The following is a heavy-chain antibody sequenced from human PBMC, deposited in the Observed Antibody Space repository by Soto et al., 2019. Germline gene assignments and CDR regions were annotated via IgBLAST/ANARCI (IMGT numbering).Heavy chain of an antibody. D-gene: IGHD4-17*01. CDR3: AKDKNYVDYGGPFDY. CDR1: GFIFDDYA. CDR2: ISWSSGRI. Sequence: EVQLVESGGGLVQPGGSRRLSCVASGFIFDDYAMHWVRQAPGKGLEWVAGISWSSGRIDYGDSVKGRFTISRDTAKNPLYLQMNSLKTEDTAFYYCAKDKNYVDYGGPFDYWGQGSLVTVSS. V-gene: IGHV3-9*01. J-gene: IGHJ4*02.